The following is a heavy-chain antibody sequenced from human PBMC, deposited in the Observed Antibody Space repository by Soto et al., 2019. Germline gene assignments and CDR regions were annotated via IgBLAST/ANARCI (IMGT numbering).Heavy chain of an antibody. V-gene: IGHV3-30*18. CDR3: AKASHGSGYLEGLDL. CDR2: ISDAGTYK. Sequence: QVQLVESGGGVVQPGTSLRLSCAASGFAFRSYGMHWVRQTPGKGLEWVALISDAGTYKYQADSVKGRFTISRDNSKNTLYLQMNSLRAEDMALYYCAKASHGSGYLEGLDLWGQGTVVTVSS. D-gene: IGHD3-22*01. J-gene: IGHJ3*01. CDR1: GFAFRSYG.